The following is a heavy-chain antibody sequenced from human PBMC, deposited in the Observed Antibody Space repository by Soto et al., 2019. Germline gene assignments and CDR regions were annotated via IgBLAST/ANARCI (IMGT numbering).Heavy chain of an antibody. CDR3: AVHAAGSSGSYSGPSDY. CDR1: GYTFTSCG. CDR2: ISAYNGNT. D-gene: IGHD3-10*01. V-gene: IGHV1-18*04. Sequence: GASVKVSWKDSGYTFTSCGISWVRQAPGQGLEWMGWISAYNGNTNYAQKLQGRVTMTTDTSTSTAYMELRSLRSDDTAVYYCAVHAAGSSGSYSGPSDYWGQGTLVTVSS. J-gene: IGHJ4*02.